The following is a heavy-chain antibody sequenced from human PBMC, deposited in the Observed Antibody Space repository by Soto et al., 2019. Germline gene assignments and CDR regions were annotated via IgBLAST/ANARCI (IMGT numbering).Heavy chain of an antibody. D-gene: IGHD3-22*01. J-gene: IGHJ4*02. V-gene: IGHV4-59*01. Sequence: SETLSLTCTVSGGPISSYYWSWIRQPPGKGLEWIGYIFYSGSTNYNPSLKSRVTISVDTSKNQFSLKLSSVTAADTAVYYCARERKDYYDSSGYFDYWGQGTLVTVSS. CDR2: IFYSGST. CDR3: ARERKDYYDSSGYFDY. CDR1: GGPISSYY.